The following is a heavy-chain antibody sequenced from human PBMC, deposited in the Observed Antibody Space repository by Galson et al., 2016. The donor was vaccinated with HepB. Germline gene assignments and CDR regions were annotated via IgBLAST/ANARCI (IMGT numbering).Heavy chain of an antibody. CDR3: ARDEGNGPNWYFDL. CDR2: IYYFGST. V-gene: IGHV4-31*03. J-gene: IGHJ2*01. CDR1: GGSISSGNYY. Sequence: PLSLTCTVSGGSISSGNYYYNWIRQRPGKGLEWIGYIYYFGSTYYNPSLESRISISIDTSKNQFSLNMYSVTDADTAVYYCARDEGNGPNWYFDLWGQGALVAVSS.